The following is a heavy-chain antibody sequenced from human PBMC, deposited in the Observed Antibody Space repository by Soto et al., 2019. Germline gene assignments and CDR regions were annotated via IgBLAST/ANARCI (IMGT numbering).Heavy chain of an antibody. Sequence: PSETLSLTCTVSGGSISSSSYYWGWIRQPPGKGLEWIGSIYYSGSTYYNPSLKSRVTISVDTSKNQFSLKLSSVTAADTAVYYCARGRYSSSSEFDYWGQGTLVTVSS. CDR1: GGSISSSSYY. D-gene: IGHD6-6*01. CDR3: ARGRYSSSSEFDY. CDR2: IYYSGST. J-gene: IGHJ4*02. V-gene: IGHV4-39*01.